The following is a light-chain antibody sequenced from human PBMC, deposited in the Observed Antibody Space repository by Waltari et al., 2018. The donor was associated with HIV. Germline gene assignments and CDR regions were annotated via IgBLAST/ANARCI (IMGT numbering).Light chain of an antibody. J-gene: IGKJ2*01. Sequence: ETKMTQSPATLSVSPGERVTLSCRASQSVSSNLAWYQQKPGQAPRLLIYGASTRATGIPARFSGSASGTEFTLTISSLQSEDFAVYYCQQYNNWPLYTFGQGTKVEAK. CDR2: GAS. CDR1: QSVSSN. CDR3: QQYNNWPLYT. V-gene: IGKV3-15*01.